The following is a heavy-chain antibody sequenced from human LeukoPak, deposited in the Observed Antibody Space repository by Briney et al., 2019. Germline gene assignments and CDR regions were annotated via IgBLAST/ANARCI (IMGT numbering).Heavy chain of an antibody. D-gene: IGHD2-2*02. Sequence: GGSLRLSCAASGFTFSTFWMSWVRQAPGKGLECVANIKEHGGETFYLESVRGRFTISRDNAKNLVYLQMNSLRAEDTAVYYCARLNRGLCYGPPCYMEPGAGHWGRGTLVTVSS. V-gene: IGHV3-7*01. J-gene: IGHJ4*02. CDR2: IKEHGGET. CDR3: ARLNRGLCYGPPCYMEPGAGH. CDR1: GFTFSTFW.